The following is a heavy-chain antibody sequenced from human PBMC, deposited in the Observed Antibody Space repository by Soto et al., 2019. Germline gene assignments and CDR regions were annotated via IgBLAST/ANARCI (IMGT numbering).Heavy chain of an antibody. V-gene: IGHV4-4*02. CDR2: VHHGGNT. CDR1: GVSISSSKW. D-gene: IGHD3-22*01. J-gene: IGHJ6*04. Sequence: PSETLSLTCAVSGVSISSSKWWSWVRQPPGKGLEWIGDVHHGGNTNYSPSLESRVSISIDKSKNFFSLKMWSVTAADTAVYFCARHCLNFDSGGDYHHGMDVWGEGTTVTVYS. CDR3: ARHCLNFDSGGDYHHGMDV.